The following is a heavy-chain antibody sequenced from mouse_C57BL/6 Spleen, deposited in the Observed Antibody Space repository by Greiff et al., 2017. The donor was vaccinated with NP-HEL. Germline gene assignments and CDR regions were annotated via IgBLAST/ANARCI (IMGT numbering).Heavy chain of an antibody. V-gene: IGHV2-2*01. D-gene: IGHD2-4*01. CDR1: GFSLTSYG. J-gene: IGHJ1*03. CDR2: IWSGGST. Sequence: VKLQESGPGLVQPSQSLSITCTVSGFSLTSYGVHWVRQSPGKGLEWLGVIWSGGSTDYNAAFISRLSISKDNSKSQVFFKMNSLQADDTAIYYCARNWDDYDQSWYFDVWGTGTTVTVSS. CDR3: ARNWDDYDQSWYFDV.